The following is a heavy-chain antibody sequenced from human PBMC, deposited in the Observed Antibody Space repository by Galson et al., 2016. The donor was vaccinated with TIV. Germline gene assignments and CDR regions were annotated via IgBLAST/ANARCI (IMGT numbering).Heavy chain of an antibody. Sequence: SLRLSCAASGFTFDDYGMHWVRQPPGKGLEWVSGITWNSVGIDYADSVKGRFTISRDNAKNSLYLQMNSLRPDDTALYYCAKEQSCGGDCYLFDFWGQGTTVTVSS. D-gene: IGHD2-21*02. CDR1: GFTFDDYG. J-gene: IGHJ6*02. V-gene: IGHV3-9*01. CDR2: ITWNSVGI. CDR3: AKEQSCGGDCYLFDF.